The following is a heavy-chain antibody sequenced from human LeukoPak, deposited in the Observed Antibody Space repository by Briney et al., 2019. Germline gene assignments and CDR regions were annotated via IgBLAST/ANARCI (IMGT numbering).Heavy chain of an antibody. J-gene: IGHJ6*03. CDR1: GYTFTSYG. V-gene: IGHV1-18*01. CDR3: ARWGRYSSSGDYYYYYYMDV. CDR2: ISAYNGNT. Sequence: ASVKVSCKASGYTFTSYGISWVRQAPGQGLEWMGWISAYNGNTNYAQKLQGRATTTTDTSTSTAYMELRSLRSDDTAVYYCARWGRYSSSGDYYYYYYMDVWGKGTTVTVSS. D-gene: IGHD6-13*01.